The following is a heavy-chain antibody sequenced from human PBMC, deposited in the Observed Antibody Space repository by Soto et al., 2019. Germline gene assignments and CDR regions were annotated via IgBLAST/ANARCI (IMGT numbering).Heavy chain of an antibody. CDR1: GGAINSYC. V-gene: IGHV4-4*07. J-gene: IGHJ5*02. Sequence: SETLSLTCTVSGGAINSYCWTWIRQPSGRGLEWIGRIYSSGSTKYNPSLQSRVTISLDTSKNQFSLRLTSVTAADTAVYYCARGQRFSDWFDPWGQGTLVTVS. D-gene: IGHD3-3*01. CDR3: ARGQRFSDWFDP. CDR2: IYSSGST.